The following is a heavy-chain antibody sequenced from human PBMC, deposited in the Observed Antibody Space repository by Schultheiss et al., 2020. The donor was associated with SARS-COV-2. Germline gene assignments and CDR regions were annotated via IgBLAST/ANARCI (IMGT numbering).Heavy chain of an antibody. J-gene: IGHJ3*02. CDR2: IYYSGST. CDR3: ARQDYYPDHDAFDI. D-gene: IGHD1-26*01. V-gene: IGHV4-39*01. Sequence: SETLSLTCTVPGGSISSSSYYWGWIRQPPGKGLEWIGSIYYSGSTYYNPSLKSRVTISVDTSKNQFSLKLSSVTAADTAVYYCARQDYYPDHDAFDIWGQGTMVTVAS. CDR1: GGSISSSSYY.